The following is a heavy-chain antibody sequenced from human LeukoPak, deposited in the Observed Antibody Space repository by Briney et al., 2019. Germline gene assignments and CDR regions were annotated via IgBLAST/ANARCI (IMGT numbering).Heavy chain of an antibody. V-gene: IGHV4-59*12. CDR2: IYYGGST. Sequence: SETLSLTCTVSGGSISSYYWSWIRQPPGKGLEWIGYIYYGGSTNYNPSLKSRVTISVDTSKNQFSLKLSSVTAADTAVYYCARATRPGIAVAGTGPQYFQHWGQGTLVTVSS. J-gene: IGHJ1*01. D-gene: IGHD6-19*01. CDR3: ARATRPGIAVAGTGPQYFQH. CDR1: GGSISSYY.